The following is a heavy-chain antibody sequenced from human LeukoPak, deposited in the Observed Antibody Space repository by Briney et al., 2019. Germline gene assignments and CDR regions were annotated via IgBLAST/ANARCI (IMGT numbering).Heavy chain of an antibody. CDR3: ARVLGGAFDI. CDR1: GYTFSSYG. CDR2: ISSSSSYI. Sequence: PGGSLRLSCAASGYTFSSYGMSWVRQAPGKGLEWVSSISSSSSYIYYADSVKGRFTISRDNAKNSLYLQMNSLRAEDTAVYYCARVLGGAFDIWGQGTMVTVSS. V-gene: IGHV3-21*01. D-gene: IGHD3-16*01. J-gene: IGHJ3*02.